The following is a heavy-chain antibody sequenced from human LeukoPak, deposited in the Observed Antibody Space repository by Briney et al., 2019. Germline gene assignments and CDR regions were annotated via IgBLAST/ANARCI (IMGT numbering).Heavy chain of an antibody. J-gene: IGHJ4*02. D-gene: IGHD2-21*02. CDR1: VLNFSSNA. CDR2: ISSSGGAT. V-gene: IGHV3-23*01. Sequence: PGGSLRLSCAASVLNFSSNAMRWVRQAPGKGLEWVSAISSSGGATYYADSVKGRFTISRDNSKNTVSLQMNSLRAEDTAVYFCAGTAGHYYFDYWGQGTLVTVSS. CDR3: AGTAGHYYFDY.